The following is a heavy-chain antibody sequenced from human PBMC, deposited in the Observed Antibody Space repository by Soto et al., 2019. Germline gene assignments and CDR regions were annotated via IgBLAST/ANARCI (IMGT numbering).Heavy chain of an antibody. CDR2: ISHSGST. D-gene: IGHD3-10*01. J-gene: IGHJ3*02. V-gene: IGHV4-34*01. CDR1: GGSFSGYY. CDR3: AGREPMVRGAPLFRRRASIDGFEI. Sequence: QVQLEQWGAGLLKPSETLSLTCAVYGGSFSGYYWSWIRQPPGKGQEWIGEISHSGSTSYNPSLKSRVTISVATSKKQFSLKLTSVTAADTAVYYCAGREPMVRGAPLFRRRASIDGFEIWGQGTMVIVSS.